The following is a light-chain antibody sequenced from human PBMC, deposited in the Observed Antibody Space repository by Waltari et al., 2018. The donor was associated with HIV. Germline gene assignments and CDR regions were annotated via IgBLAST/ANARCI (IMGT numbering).Light chain of an antibody. Sequence: EIVMTQSPATLSVSPGERVTLSCRASQSFSSDLAWYQHKPGQAPRLLIYGVSTRATGIPARFSGSGSGTEFTLTISSLQSEDFAVYYCQQYNNWPLSFGQGTKLEIK. V-gene: IGKV3-15*01. CDR3: QQYNNWPLS. CDR2: GVS. CDR1: QSFSSD. J-gene: IGKJ2*01.